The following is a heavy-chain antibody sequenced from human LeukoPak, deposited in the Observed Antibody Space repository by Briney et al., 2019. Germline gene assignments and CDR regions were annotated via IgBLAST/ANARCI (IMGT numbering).Heavy chain of an antibody. Sequence: ASVKVSCKTSGYTFTGYYMHWVRQAPGQGLEWMGWIIPNNGGTNYAQKFQGRVTMTRDTSISTAYMELSRLRSDDTAVYYCARVVKGYYYDSSGYYSGYYFDYWGQGTLVTVSS. V-gene: IGHV1-2*02. CDR2: IIPNNGGT. CDR1: GYTFTGYY. J-gene: IGHJ4*02. D-gene: IGHD3-22*01. CDR3: ARVVKGYYYDSSGYYSGYYFDY.